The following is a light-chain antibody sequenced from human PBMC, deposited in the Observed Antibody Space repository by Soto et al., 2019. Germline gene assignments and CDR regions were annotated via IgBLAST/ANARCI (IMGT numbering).Light chain of an antibody. V-gene: IGKV3-20*01. J-gene: IGKJ1*01. CDR1: QSVSSSY. CDR2: GAS. CDR3: QHYGSSPSWT. Sequence: EIVLTQSPGTLSLSPGERATLSCRASQSVSSSYLAWYQQKPGQAPRLLIYGASSRATGIPDRFSGSGYGTDFTLTISRLEPEDFAVYYGQHYGSSPSWTFGQGTNVEIK.